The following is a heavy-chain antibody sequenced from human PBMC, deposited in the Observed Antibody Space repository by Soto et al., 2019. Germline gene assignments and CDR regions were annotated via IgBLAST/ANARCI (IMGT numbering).Heavy chain of an antibody. CDR3: SSSRGFWGRTDY. D-gene: IGHD3-16*01. V-gene: IGHV4-31*01. CDR2: IYYSCST. Sequence: QLQLQESGPGLVKTSQTLSLTCSVSGDSIISGCYYWTWLRQYPWKGLEYIGYIYYSCSTYYNPYLESLVTISLDASKTQFSLRLSSVTAADTAVYYCSSSRGFWGRTDYWGQGTLVTVSS. J-gene: IGHJ4*02. CDR1: GDSIISGCYY.